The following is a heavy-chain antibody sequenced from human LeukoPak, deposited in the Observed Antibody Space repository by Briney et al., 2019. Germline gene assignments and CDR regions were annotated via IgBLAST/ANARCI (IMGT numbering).Heavy chain of an antibody. Sequence: SETLSLTCTVSGGSISSGSYYWSWIRQPAGKGLEWIGRIYTSGSTNYNPSLKSRVTISVDTSKNQFSLKLSSVTAADTAVYYCARDRVDTAMVFDYWGQGTLVTVSS. V-gene: IGHV4-61*02. CDR1: GGSISSGSYY. J-gene: IGHJ4*02. CDR3: ARDRVDTAMVFDY. D-gene: IGHD5-18*01. CDR2: IYTSGST.